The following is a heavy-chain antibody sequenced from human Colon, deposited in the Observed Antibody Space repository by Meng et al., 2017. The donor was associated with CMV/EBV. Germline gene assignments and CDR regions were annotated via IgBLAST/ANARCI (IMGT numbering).Heavy chain of an antibody. CDR3: ARGRRLIYDY. CDR1: GGSIIGGDSD. Sequence: SETLSLTCSVSGGSIIGGDSDWTWIRYFPGKGLEWLGYISDRGTTRYTPPLESRLAMFTDTTRNQISLQLTSVTAADTAVYYCARGRRLIYDYWGQGTLVTVSS. V-gene: IGHV4-30-4*01. CDR2: ISDRGTT. J-gene: IGHJ4*02. D-gene: IGHD3-22*01.